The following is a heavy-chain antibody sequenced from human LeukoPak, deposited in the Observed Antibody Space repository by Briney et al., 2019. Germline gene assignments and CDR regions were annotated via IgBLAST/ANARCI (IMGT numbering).Heavy chain of an antibody. V-gene: IGHV4-61*02. D-gene: IGHD6-6*01. J-gene: IGHJ4*02. Sequence: PSETLSLTCTVSGGSISSDSYYWSWIRQPAGKGLEWIGRIYTSGSTNYNPSLKSRVTISVDTSKNQFSLKLSSVTAADTAVYYCASSIAAFFDYWGQGTLVTVSS. CDR1: GGSISSDSYY. CDR3: ASSIAAFFDY. CDR2: IYTSGST.